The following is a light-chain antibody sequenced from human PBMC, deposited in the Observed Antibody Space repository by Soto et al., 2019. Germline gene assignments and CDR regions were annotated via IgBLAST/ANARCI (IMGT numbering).Light chain of an antibody. Sequence: DIQMTQSPSSLSASVGDRVTVTCRASQSISYKLNWFQQKPGKAPKLLIYAASTLQNGVPPRFSGSGSGTDFTLTISSLQPEDSGTYYCQQSYSSVMYTFGQGTKLEIK. CDR3: QQSYSSVMYT. CDR1: QSISYK. V-gene: IGKV1-39*01. J-gene: IGKJ2*01. CDR2: AAS.